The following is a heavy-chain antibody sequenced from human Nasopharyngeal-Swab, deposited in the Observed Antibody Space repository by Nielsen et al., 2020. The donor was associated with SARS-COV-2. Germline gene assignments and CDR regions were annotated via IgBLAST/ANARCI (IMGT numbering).Heavy chain of an antibody. CDR2: ITSNGGST. CDR1: GFTFSSYA. CDR3: ARYDWGYYYNGMDV. Sequence: GESLKISCAASGFTFSSYAMHWVRQAPGKGLEYVTAITSNGGSTDYANSVKGRFTISRDNSKNTLYLQMGSLRPEDMGVYYCARYDWGYYYNGMDVWGQGTTVTVSS. V-gene: IGHV3-64*01. D-gene: IGHD7-27*01. J-gene: IGHJ6*02.